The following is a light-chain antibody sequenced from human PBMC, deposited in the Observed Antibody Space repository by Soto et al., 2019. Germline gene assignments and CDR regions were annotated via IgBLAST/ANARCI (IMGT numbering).Light chain of an antibody. CDR2: LGS. Sequence: DIVMTQSPLSLPVTPGEPASISCRSSQSLLHSNGYNYLDWYLQKPGQSPQLLIYLGSNRASGVPDRFSGSGSGTDFTLKISRVEAEDVGVYYCMQALQTPPFTFGPGTKV. V-gene: IGKV2-28*01. CDR3: MQALQTPPFT. CDR1: QSLLHSNGYNY. J-gene: IGKJ3*01.